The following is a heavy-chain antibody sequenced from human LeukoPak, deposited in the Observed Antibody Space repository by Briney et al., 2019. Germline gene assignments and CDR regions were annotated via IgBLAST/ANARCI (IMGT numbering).Heavy chain of an antibody. V-gene: IGHV3-48*04. CDR1: EFTFSSYT. D-gene: IGHD6-13*01. CDR2: ITGSSSTL. J-gene: IGHJ3*02. CDR3: ARRLIAATATSAFDI. Sequence: PGGSLRLSCAASEFTFSSYTMNWVRQAPGKGLEWISYITGSSSTLYYADSVKGRFTIPRDNAKNSLYLQMNSLRAEDTAVYYCARRLIAATATSAFDIWGQGTMVTVSS.